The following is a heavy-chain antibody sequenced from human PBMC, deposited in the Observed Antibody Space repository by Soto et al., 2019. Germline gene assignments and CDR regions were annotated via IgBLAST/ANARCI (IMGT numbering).Heavy chain of an antibody. CDR1: GGSISSYY. D-gene: IGHD3-3*01. CDR3: AREWRANWFDP. CDR2: IYYSGST. Sequence: PSETLSLTCTVSGGSISSYYWSWIRQPPGKGLEWIGYIYYSGSTNYNPSLKSRATISVDTSKNQFSLKLSSVTAADTAVYYCAREWRANWFDPWGQGTLVTVSS. J-gene: IGHJ5*02. V-gene: IGHV4-59*01.